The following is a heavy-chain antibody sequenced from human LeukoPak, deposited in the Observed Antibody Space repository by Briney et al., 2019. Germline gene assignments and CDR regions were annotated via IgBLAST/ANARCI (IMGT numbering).Heavy chain of an antibody. D-gene: IGHD3-22*01. CDR1: GFTFSSYW. CDR3: ATVAGDDYYDSSGYFDY. CDR2: IKQGGSGK. J-gene: IGHJ4*02. Sequence: PGGSLRLSCAASGFTFSSYWMSWVRQAPGKGLEWVANIKQGGSGKYYVDSVKGRFTISRDNAKNSLYLQMNSLRAEDTAVYYCATVAGDDYYDSSGYFDYWGQGTLVTVSS. V-gene: IGHV3-7*01.